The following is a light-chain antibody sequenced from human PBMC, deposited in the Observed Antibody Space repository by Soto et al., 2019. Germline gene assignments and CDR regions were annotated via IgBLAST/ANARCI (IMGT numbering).Light chain of an antibody. CDR1: SSDIGAYNF. J-gene: IGLJ2*01. Sequence: QSAVTQLGSVSRSPGQSNTISCTGTSSDIGAYNFVSWYQQHPGKAPKLMLYDVNIRPSGVSNRFSGSKSGNTASLTISGLQAEDEADYYCTSWTTSTTMIFGAGTKVTVL. CDR3: TSWTTSTTMI. CDR2: DVN. V-gene: IGLV2-14*03.